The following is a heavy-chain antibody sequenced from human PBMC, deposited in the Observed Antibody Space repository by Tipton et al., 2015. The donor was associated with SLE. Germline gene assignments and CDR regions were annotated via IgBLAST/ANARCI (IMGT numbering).Heavy chain of an antibody. CDR2: VDPEDGET. J-gene: IGHJ5*02. V-gene: IGHV1-69-2*01. CDR1: GYTFTDYY. D-gene: IGHD3-3*01. Sequence: QSGPEVKKPGATVKISCKASGYTFTDYYMHWVQQAPGKGLEWMGRVDPEDGETIYAEKFQGRVTITADTSTDTAYMELSSLRSEDTAVYYCAGVLRFLEWLSPRWFDPWGQGTLVTVSS. CDR3: AGVLRFLEWLSPRWFDP.